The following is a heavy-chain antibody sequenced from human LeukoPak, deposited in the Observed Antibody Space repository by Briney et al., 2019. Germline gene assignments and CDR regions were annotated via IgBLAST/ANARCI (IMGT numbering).Heavy chain of an antibody. D-gene: IGHD6-13*01. J-gene: IGHJ4*02. Sequence: ASVKVSCKASGYTFTGYYVHWVRQAPGQGLEWMGWINPNSGGTNYAQKFQGRVTMTRDTSISTAYMELSRLRSDDTAVYYCARGAYYYSSSWKIFDYWGQGTLVTVSS. CDR2: INPNSGGT. V-gene: IGHV1-2*02. CDR3: ARGAYYYSSSWKIFDY. CDR1: GYTFTGYY.